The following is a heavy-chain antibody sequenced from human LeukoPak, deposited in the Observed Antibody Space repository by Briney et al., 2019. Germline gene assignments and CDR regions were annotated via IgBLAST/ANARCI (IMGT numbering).Heavy chain of an antibody. D-gene: IGHD6-13*01. Sequence: SQTLSLTCTVSGGSISSGSYYWSWIRQPAGKGLEWIGRIYTSGSTNYNPSLKSRVTISVDTSKNQFSLKLSSVTAADTAVYYCARYSSWSDFDYWGQGTLVTVSS. CDR2: IYTSGST. CDR3: ARYSSWSDFDY. V-gene: IGHV4-61*02. CDR1: GGSISSGSYY. J-gene: IGHJ4*02.